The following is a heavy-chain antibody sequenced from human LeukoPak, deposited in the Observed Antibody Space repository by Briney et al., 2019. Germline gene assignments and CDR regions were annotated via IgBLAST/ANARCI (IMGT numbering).Heavy chain of an antibody. V-gene: IGHV3-23*01. CDR2: ISGSGGST. J-gene: IGHJ4*02. CDR1: GFTFSSYA. D-gene: IGHD2-2*01. CDR3: AKRSPVVVVPAAMRYFDY. Sequence: PGGSLRLSCAASGFTFSSYAMSWVRQAPGKGLEWVSAISGSGGSTYYADSVKGRFTISRDNSKNTLYLQMNSLRAEDTAVYYCAKRSPVVVVPAAMRYFDYWGQGTLVTVSS.